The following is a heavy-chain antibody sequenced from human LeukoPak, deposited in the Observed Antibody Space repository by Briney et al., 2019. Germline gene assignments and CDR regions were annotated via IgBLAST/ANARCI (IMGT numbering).Heavy chain of an antibody. CDR3: ARDFGGVGAPPS. V-gene: IGHV3-23*01. CDR2: ISGSGGST. D-gene: IGHD1-26*01. CDR1: GFTFSSYA. J-gene: IGHJ4*02. Sequence: PGGSLRLSCAASGFTFSSYAMSWVRQAPGKGLEWVSGISGSGGSTYYADPVKGRFTISRDNSKNTLYLQMNSLRAEDTAVYYCARDFGGVGAPPSWGQGTLVTVSS.